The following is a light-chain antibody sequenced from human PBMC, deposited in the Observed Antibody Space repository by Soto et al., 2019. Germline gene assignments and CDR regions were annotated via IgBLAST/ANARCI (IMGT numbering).Light chain of an antibody. CDR2: NVS. CDR3: TSSTSGSLYV. CDR1: SSDVGGYNY. J-gene: IGLJ1*01. V-gene: IGLV2-14*01. Sequence: QSALTQAASVSGSPGQSITISCTGTSSDVGGYNYVSWYQQFPGKVPKLLIYNVSNRPSGGSNRFSGSKSGNTASLTISGLQAADEADYFCTSSTSGSLYVFGTGTKLTVL.